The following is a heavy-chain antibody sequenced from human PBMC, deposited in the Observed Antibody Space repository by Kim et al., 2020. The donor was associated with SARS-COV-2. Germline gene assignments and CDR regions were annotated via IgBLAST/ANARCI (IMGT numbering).Heavy chain of an antibody. Sequence: ASVKVSCKASGYTFTGYYMHWVRQAPGQGLEWMGRINPNSGGTNYAQKFQGRVTMTRDTSISTAYMELSRLRSDDTAVYYCARDRGRGYSRLDGGYYFDYWGQGTLVTVSS. J-gene: IGHJ4*02. CDR1: GYTFTGYY. D-gene: IGHD5-18*01. CDR2: INPNSGGT. CDR3: ARDRGRGYSRLDGGYYFDY. V-gene: IGHV1-2*06.